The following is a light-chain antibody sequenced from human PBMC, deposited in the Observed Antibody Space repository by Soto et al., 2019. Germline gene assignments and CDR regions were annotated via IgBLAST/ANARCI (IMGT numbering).Light chain of an antibody. V-gene: IGKV3-15*01. CDR1: QRVSSN. Sequence: EIVMTQAPATLSVSPGERATLSCRASQRVSSNLAWYQQKPCHAPSLLNYGASTRANGIPARFSGSGSGTEFTLSISSLQAEDFAVYSCQQYSNWPRWKFGQGTKVQIK. J-gene: IGKJ1*01. CDR3: QQYSNWPRWK. CDR2: GAS.